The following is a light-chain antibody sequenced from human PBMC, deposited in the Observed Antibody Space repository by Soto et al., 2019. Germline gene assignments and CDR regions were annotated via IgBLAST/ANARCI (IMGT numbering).Light chain of an antibody. CDR2: LNSDGSH. CDR1: SGHSSYA. CDR3: QTWGTGRGV. J-gene: IGLJ2*01. V-gene: IGLV4-69*01. Sequence: QSVLTQSPSASASLGASVKLTCTLSSGHSSYAIAWHQQQPEKGPRYLMKLNSDGSHSKGDGIPERFSGSSSGAERYLTISSLQSEDEADYYCQTWGTGRGVFGGGTKLTVL.